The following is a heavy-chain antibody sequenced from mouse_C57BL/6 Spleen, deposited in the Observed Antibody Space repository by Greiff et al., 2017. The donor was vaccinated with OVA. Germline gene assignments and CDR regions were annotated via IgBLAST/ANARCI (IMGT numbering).Heavy chain of an antibody. D-gene: IGHD2-12*01. V-gene: IGHV5-17*01. Sequence: EVQLQQSGGGLVKPGGSLKLSCAASGFTFSDYGMHWVRQAPEKGLEWVAYLSSGSSTIYYADTVKGRFTISRDNAKNTLFLQMTSLRSEDTAMYYCAARRGFAYWGQGTLVTVSA. CDR1: GFTFSDYG. CDR3: AARRGFAY. CDR2: LSSGSSTI. J-gene: IGHJ3*01.